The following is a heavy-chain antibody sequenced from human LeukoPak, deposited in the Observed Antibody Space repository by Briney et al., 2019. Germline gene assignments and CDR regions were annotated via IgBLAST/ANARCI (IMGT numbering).Heavy chain of an antibody. V-gene: IGHV3-74*01. CDR3: ARGSWQQLVNWFDP. CDR1: GFTFSSYW. D-gene: IGHD6-13*01. Sequence: GGSLRLFCAASGFTFSSYWMHWVRQAPGKGLVWVSRINSDGSSTSYADSVKGRFTISRDNAKNTLYLQMNSLRAEDTAVYYCARGSWQQLVNWFDPWGQGTLVTVSS. J-gene: IGHJ5*02. CDR2: INSDGSST.